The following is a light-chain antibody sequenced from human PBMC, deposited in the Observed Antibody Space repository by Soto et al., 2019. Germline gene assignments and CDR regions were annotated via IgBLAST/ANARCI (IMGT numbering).Light chain of an antibody. CDR1: QSVRSS. CDR2: DAS. V-gene: IGKV3-15*01. J-gene: IGKJ1*01. Sequence: EVVMTQSPATLSVSPGERATLSCWASQSVRSSLAWYQRKPGQAPRLLIYDASARATDIPARFSGSGSGTEFTLTISSLQADDYATFYCQQYHSDWTFGQGTKVDIK. CDR3: QQYHSDWT.